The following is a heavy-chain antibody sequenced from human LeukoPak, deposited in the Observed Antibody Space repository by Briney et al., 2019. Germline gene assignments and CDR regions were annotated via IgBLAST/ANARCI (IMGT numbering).Heavy chain of an antibody. D-gene: IGHD6-6*01. CDR3: ARGLGDSSSSPPGRY. CDR2: IYYSGST. V-gene: IGHV4-30-4*07. J-gene: IGHJ4*02. CDR1: GGSISSGGYS. Sequence: SETLSLTCAVSGGSISSGGYSWSWIRQPPGKGLEWIGYIYYSGSTYYNPSLKSRVTISVDTSKNQFSLKLSSVTAADTAVYYCARGLGDSSSSPPGRYWGQGTLVTVSS.